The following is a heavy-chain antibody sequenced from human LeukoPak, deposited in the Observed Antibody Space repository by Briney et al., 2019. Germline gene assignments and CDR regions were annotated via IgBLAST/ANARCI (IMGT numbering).Heavy chain of an antibody. Sequence: GGSLRLSCVASGFTFRSNAVSWVRQAPGKGLEWVSAISAGGGNTYYADSVKGRFTISRDNSKNTLYLQMNSLRAEDTAVYYCAKDRTTMIVEVFDYWGQGTLVTVSS. CDR3: AKDRTTMIVEVFDY. V-gene: IGHV3-23*01. CDR1: GFTFRSNA. J-gene: IGHJ4*02. D-gene: IGHD3-22*01. CDR2: ISAGGGNT.